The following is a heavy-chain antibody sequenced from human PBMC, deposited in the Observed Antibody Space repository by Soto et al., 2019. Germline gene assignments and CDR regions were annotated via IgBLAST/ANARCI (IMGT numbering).Heavy chain of an antibody. V-gene: IGHV4-59*01. CDR2: IYYSGST. Sequence: SQTQSLTCTVASGSISDYYCSWIRQPPGKGLEWIGYIYYSGSTNYNPSLKSRVTISVDTSKNQFSLKLSSVTAAVTVVYYGAGVIFGSGNWFDPRGQGTLVTVSS. D-gene: IGHD3-3*01. CDR1: SGSISDYY. CDR3: AGVIFGSGNWFDP. J-gene: IGHJ5*02.